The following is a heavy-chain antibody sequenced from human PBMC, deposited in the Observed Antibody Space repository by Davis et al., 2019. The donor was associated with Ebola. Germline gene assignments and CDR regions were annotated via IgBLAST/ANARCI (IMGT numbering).Heavy chain of an antibody. J-gene: IGHJ4*02. CDR1: AYTFTSYD. D-gene: IGHD3-3*01. CDR2: MNPNSGNT. CDR3: ARVHAFVTIFGVVAYFDY. V-gene: IGHV1-8*01. Sequence: ASVKVSCKASAYTFTSYDINWVRQATGQGLEWMGWMNPNSGNTGYAQKFQGRVTMTRNTSISTAYMELSSLRSDDTAVYYCARVHAFVTIFGVVAYFDYWGQGTLVTVSS.